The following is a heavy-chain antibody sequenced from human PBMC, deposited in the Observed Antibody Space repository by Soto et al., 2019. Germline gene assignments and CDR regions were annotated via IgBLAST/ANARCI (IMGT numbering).Heavy chain of an antibody. Sequence: PSETLSLTCTVSGGSISNGDYYWSWIRQPPGKGLEWIGHIFYSGSTYYSPSLKSRLTISIDTSKNQFSLKLSSVTAADTAVYYCGGRYNDYVDYWGEGSLVTVSS. V-gene: IGHV4-30-4*01. CDR2: IFYSGST. CDR3: GGRYNDYVDY. J-gene: IGHJ4*02. D-gene: IGHD1-20*01. CDR1: GGSISNGDYY.